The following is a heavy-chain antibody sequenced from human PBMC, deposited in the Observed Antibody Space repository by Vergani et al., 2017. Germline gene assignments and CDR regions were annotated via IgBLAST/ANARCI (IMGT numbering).Heavy chain of an antibody. CDR1: GAYVGSGGYY. CDR2: IYYSGTT. CDR3: ARVGHLVAVTGEGPSLDL. V-gene: IGHV4-31*01. J-gene: IGHJ2*01. Sequence: QVQLQESGPGLVKASQTLSLTCSVSGAYVGSGGYYWSWVRQRPGMGLDWIGYIYYSGTTYYNPSLESPLTICLDTSENHLSLKLTSVTAADTAVYYCARVGHLVAVTGEGPSLDLWGRGTLVTVSS. D-gene: IGHD2-21*02.